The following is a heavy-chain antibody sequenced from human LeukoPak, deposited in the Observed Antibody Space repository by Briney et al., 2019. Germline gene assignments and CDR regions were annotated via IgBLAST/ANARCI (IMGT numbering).Heavy chain of an antibody. CDR2: IYHSGGT. CDR1: GGSISSGNW. D-gene: IGHD3-10*01. J-gene: IGHJ4*02. Sequence: SETLSLTCAVSGGSISSGNWWSWVRQPPGKGLEWIGEIYHSGGTHYNPSLRSRVTISVDKSKNQFSLKLSSVTAADTAVYYCGGGSGSYSYYFDYWGQGTLVTVSS. CDR3: GGGSGSYSYYFDY. V-gene: IGHV4-4*02.